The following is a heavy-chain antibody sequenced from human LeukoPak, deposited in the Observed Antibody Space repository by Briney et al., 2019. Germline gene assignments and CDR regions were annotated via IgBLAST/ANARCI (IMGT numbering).Heavy chain of an antibody. J-gene: IGHJ6*03. CDR2: INPNSGGT. Sequence: ASVKVSCKASGYTFTGYYMHWVRQAPGQGLEWMGWINPNSGGTNYAQKFQGRVTMTRDTSISTAYMELSRLRSDDTAVYYCAQASSSYYYYMDVWGKGTTVTIPS. CDR1: GYTFTGYY. CDR3: AQASSSYYYYMDV. D-gene: IGHD6-6*01. V-gene: IGHV1-2*02.